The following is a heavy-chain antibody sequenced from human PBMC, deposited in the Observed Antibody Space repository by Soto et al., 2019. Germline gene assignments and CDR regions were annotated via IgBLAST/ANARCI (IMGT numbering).Heavy chain of an antibody. CDR2: IKSKTDGETT. J-gene: IGHJ6*03. V-gene: IGHV3-15*01. D-gene: IGHD2-8*01. Sequence: EVQLVESGGDFVKPGGSLRLSCAASGFTFNNAWMSWVRQAPGKGLEWVARIKSKTDGETTTYAAPVKGRFTISREDSKDTLYLQMNSLKPEDTAVYYCTTNGDYYYYYMDVWGKGTTVAVSS. CDR3: TTNGDYYYYYMDV. CDR1: GFTFNNAW.